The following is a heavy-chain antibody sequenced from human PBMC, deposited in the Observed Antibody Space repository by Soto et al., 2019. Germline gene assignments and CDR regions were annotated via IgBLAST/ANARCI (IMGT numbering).Heavy chain of an antibody. J-gene: IGHJ4*02. Sequence: GASVKVSCKASGYTFSIYGITWVRQAPGQGLEWMGWISAYNGNTNYAQKLQGTVTMTTDTSTSTAYMELRSLRSDDTAVYYCARGGSFNYFDYWGQGTLVTVSS. CDR1: GYTFSIYG. V-gene: IGHV1-18*01. CDR2: ISAYNGNT. D-gene: IGHD6-19*01. CDR3: ARGGSFNYFDY.